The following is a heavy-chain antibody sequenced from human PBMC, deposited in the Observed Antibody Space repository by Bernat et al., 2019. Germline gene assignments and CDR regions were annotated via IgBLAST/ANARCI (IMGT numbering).Heavy chain of an antibody. V-gene: IGHV3-30*19. CDR3: ARDGTAWCPDF. CDR1: GFTFRSFG. Sequence: QVQLVASGGGVVRPGTSLRLSCVGSGFTFRSFGIHWVRQAPGKGLEWVTLASNDGTKKPYADSVRGRFTTSRENSKNTVYLHMNSLKGDETAIYYCARDGTAWCPDFWGLGTLVTVAP. D-gene: IGHD4/OR15-4a*01. CDR2: ASNDGTKK. J-gene: IGHJ4*02.